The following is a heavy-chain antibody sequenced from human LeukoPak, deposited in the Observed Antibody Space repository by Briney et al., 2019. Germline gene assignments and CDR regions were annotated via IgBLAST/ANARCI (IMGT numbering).Heavy chain of an antibody. Sequence: GGSLRLSCAASGFTFSDYYMSWIRQAPGKGLEWVSYISSTGSTIYYADSVKGRFTISRDNAKNSLYLQMNSLRAEDTAVYYCARRITMIAVVTSWGQGTLVTVSS. CDR3: ARRITMIAVVTS. CDR1: GFTFSDYY. J-gene: IGHJ5*02. D-gene: IGHD3-22*01. V-gene: IGHV3-11*01. CDR2: ISSTGSTI.